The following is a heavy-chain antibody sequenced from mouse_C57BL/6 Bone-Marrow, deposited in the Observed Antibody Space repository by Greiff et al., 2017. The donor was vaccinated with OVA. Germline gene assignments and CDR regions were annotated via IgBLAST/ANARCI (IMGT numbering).Heavy chain of an antibody. D-gene: IGHD1-1*01. CDR1: GYTFTGYW. CDR2: IYPSDGDT. Sequence: QVQLQQPGAELVRPGSSVKLSCKASGYTFTGYWMDWVKQRPGQGLEWIGNIYPSDGDTHYNHKFKDKATLTVDKSSSTAYMQLSSLTSEDSAVHYCARSLYYYGSSDAYWGQGTLVTVSA. CDR3: ARSLYYYGSSDAY. J-gene: IGHJ3*01. V-gene: IGHV1-61*01.